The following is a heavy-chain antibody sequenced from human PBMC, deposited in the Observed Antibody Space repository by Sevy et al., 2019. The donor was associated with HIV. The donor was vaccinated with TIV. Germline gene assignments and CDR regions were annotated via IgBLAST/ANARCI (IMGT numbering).Heavy chain of an antibody. Sequence: GGSLRLSCAASGFTFSSYWMHWVRQAPGKGLVWVSRINDDGISTSYADSVKGRFTISRDNAKNTLYLQMNSLRAEDTAVYYCAKKGVHGSGSYYWYFDLWGRGTLVTVSS. V-gene: IGHV3-74*01. D-gene: IGHD3-10*01. CDR1: GFTFSSYW. CDR2: INDDGIST. J-gene: IGHJ2*01. CDR3: AKKGVHGSGSYYWYFDL.